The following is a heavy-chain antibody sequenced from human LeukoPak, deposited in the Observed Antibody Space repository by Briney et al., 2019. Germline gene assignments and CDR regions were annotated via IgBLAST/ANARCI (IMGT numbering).Heavy chain of an antibody. J-gene: IGHJ4*02. Sequence: SQTLSLTCTVSGGSISSGSYYWSWIRQPAGKGLEWIGRIYTSGSTNYNPSLKSRVTISVDTSKNQFSLKLGSVTAADTAVYYCARSGYDILTGYHRADYWGQGTLVTVSS. CDR1: GGSISSGSYY. CDR3: ARSGYDILTGYHRADY. V-gene: IGHV4-61*02. D-gene: IGHD3-9*01. CDR2: IYTSGST.